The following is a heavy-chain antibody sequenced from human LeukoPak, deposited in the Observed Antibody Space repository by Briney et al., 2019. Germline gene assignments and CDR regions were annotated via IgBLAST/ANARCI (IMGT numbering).Heavy chain of an antibody. J-gene: IGHJ4*02. CDR2: IYSDGSST. CDR3: ARVVYDSSGYYYIYYFDQ. CDR1: GFTFISYW. Sequence: GGSLRLSGAASGFTFISYWMHSVRQPQGTGLVWVSRIYSDGSSTSYSDSVKRPFTIARDNARNTLYLQMNSLRAEDTAVYYCARVVYDSSGYYYIYYFDQGGQGTVVGVST. V-gene: IGHV3-74*01. D-gene: IGHD3-22*01.